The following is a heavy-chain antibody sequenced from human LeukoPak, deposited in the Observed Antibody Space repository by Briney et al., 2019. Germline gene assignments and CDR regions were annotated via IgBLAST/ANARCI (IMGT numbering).Heavy chain of an antibody. D-gene: IGHD3-16*01. V-gene: IGHV4-34*01. CDR3: ARGRRLRLFDY. CDR1: GGSFSGYY. Sequence: PSETLSLTCAVYGGSFSGYYWSWIRQPPGKGLEWIGEINHSGSTNYNPSLKSRVTISVDTSKNQFSLKLSSVTAADTAVYYCARGRRLRLFDYWGQGTLVTVSS. CDR2: INHSGST. J-gene: IGHJ4*02.